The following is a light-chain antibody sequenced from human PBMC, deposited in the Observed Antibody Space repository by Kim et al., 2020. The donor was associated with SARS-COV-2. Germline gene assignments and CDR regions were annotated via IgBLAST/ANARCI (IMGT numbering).Light chain of an antibody. Sequence: DIQLTQSPSFLSASVGDRVTITCRASQGISNYLAWYQQEPGKAPKLLIYAASALQTGVPSRVSGSGSGTEFTLTISSLQPEDVATYYCQQLNLYPPTFVGGTKVDIK. J-gene: IGKJ4*01. CDR2: AAS. CDR1: QGISNY. V-gene: IGKV1-9*01. CDR3: QQLNLYPPT.